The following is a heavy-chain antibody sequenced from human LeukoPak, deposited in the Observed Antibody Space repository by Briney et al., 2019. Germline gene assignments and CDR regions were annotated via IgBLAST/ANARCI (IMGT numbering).Heavy chain of an antibody. J-gene: IGHJ4*02. CDR2: IRSKANNYAT. CDR3: TTLVEPELGLPTDY. V-gene: IGHV3-73*01. Sequence: GGSLRLSCAASGFTFSGSAMYWVRQASGKGLEWVGRIRSKANNYATAYAASVKGRFTISRDDSKNTAFLQMNSLKTEDTAVYYCTTLVEPELGLPTDYWGQGTLVSVSS. CDR1: GFTFSGSA. D-gene: IGHD2-15*01.